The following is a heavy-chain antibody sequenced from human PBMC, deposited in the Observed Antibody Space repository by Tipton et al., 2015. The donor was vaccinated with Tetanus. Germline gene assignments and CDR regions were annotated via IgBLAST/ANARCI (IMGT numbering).Heavy chain of an antibody. CDR2: INHGGDT. J-gene: IGHJ4*02. D-gene: IGHD3-9*01. V-gene: IGHV4-61*05. CDR1: GGSISGSSYY. Sequence: TLSLTCTVSGGSISGSSYYWGWIRQPPGKGLEWIGEINHGGDTNFSPSLKSRVSMSVDTSKRQFSLSLTSVTAADTAVYYCARVALTGTHFDCWGQGTLVTVSS. CDR3: ARVALTGTHFDC.